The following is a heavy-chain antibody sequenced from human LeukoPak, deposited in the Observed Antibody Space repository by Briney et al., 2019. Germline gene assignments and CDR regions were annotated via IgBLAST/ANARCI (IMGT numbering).Heavy chain of an antibody. D-gene: IGHD3-16*01. CDR3: ARRAGAYPHPYDY. Sequence: GGSLRLSCTVSGFTVSSNSMSWVRQAPGKGLEWVSFIYSDNTHYSDSVKGRFTISRDNSKNTLYLQMNSLRAEDTAVYYCARRAGAYPHPYDYWGQGTLVTVSS. CDR1: GFTVSSNS. V-gene: IGHV3-53*01. J-gene: IGHJ4*02. CDR2: IYSDNT.